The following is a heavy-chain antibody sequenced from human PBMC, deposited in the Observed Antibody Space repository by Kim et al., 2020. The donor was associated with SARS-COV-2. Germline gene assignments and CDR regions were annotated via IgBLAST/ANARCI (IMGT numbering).Heavy chain of an antibody. D-gene: IGHD3-10*01. CDR1: GGTFSSYA. V-gene: IGHV1-69*04. CDR3: AGNMGSGSIRIVGDRDY. Sequence: SVKVSCKASGGTFSSYAISWVRQAPGQGLEWMGRIIPILGIANYAQKFQGRVTITADKSTSTAYMELSSLRSEDTAVYYCAGNMGSGSIRIVGDRDYWGQGTPVTVSS. J-gene: IGHJ4*02. CDR2: IIPILGIA.